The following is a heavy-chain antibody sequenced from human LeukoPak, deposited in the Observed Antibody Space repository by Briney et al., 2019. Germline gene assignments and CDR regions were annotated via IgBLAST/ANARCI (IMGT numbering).Heavy chain of an antibody. CDR1: GGSISSSSYY. D-gene: IGHD3-22*01. J-gene: IGHJ4*02. CDR3: ARGVTLYYYDSSGYYPDY. Sequence: PSETLSLTCTVSGGSISSSSYYWGWIRQPPGKGLEWIGTIYYSGSTYYNPSLKSRVTISVDTSKNQFSLKLSSVTAADTAVYYCARGVTLYYYDSSGYYPDYWGQGTLVTVSS. V-gene: IGHV4-39*01. CDR2: IYYSGST.